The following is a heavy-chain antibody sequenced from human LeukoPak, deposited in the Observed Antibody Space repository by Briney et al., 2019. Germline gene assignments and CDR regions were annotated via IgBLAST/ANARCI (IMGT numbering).Heavy chain of an antibody. Sequence: PSETLSLTCTVSGGSISSYYWSWIRQPPGKGLEWIGYIYYSGSTNYNPSLKSRVTISVDTSKNQFSLKLSSVTAADTAVYYCARSRGYYYYYGMDVWGQGTTVTVSS. CDR3: ARSRGYYYYYGMDV. D-gene: IGHD6-19*01. V-gene: IGHV4-59*12. J-gene: IGHJ6*02. CDR2: IYYSGST. CDR1: GGSISSYY.